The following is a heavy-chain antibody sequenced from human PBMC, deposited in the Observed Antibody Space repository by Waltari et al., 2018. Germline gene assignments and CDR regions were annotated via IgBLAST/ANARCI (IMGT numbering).Heavy chain of an antibody. V-gene: IGHV1-24*01. CDR1: GYARRELS. CDR2: FTPEDGEI. D-gene: IGHD2-15*01. J-gene: IGHJ4*02. Sequence: QVQLVKSGAEVKKPGASVKVSCKASGYARRELSMHWVLQAPGEGLEWMGGFTPEDGEIIYAQKFRGRVTMTEDTSTETVYMDLSSLRSEDTAVYYCATSNSGGRRGFDYWGQGTLVTVSS. CDR3: ATSNSGGRRGFDY.